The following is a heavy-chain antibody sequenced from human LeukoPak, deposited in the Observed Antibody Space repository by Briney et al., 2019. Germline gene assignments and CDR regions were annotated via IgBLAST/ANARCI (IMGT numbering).Heavy chain of an antibody. CDR2: IYPGNSDP. CDR1: GYRFSSHW. CDR3: AKQYSSSSPDMDV. D-gene: IGHD6-6*01. Sequence: GESLKISWKGPGYRFSSHWIGWVRPVPGKGMEWIGIIYPGNSDPRYSPCVQVQITISADKSIITAYLQWSSLKASDTAMYYCAKQYSSSSPDMDVWGKGTTVTVSS. V-gene: IGHV5-51*01. J-gene: IGHJ6*03.